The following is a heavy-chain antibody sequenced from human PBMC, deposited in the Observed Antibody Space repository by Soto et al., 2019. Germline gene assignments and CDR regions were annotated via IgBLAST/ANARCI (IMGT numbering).Heavy chain of an antibody. CDR1: GYSFTNYW. V-gene: IGHV5-51*01. D-gene: IGHD4-4*01. CDR2: IYPGDSDT. Sequence: GESLKISCKGSGYSFTNYWIGWVRQMPGKGLEWMGIIYPGDSDTRYNPSFLGQVTISADKSVTTAYLQWSSLKASDSAMYYCARQGGTLTTPDFWGQGTLVTVSS. CDR3: ARQGGTLTTPDF. J-gene: IGHJ4*02.